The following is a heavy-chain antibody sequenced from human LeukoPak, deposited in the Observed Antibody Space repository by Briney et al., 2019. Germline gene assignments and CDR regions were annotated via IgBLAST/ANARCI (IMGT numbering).Heavy chain of an antibody. Sequence: SETLSLTCAVSGGSLSSSNWWSWVRQPPGKGLEWIGEIYHSGSTNYNPSLKSRVTISVDKSKNQFSLKLSSVTAADTAVYYCARAPLTGGATNLWGQGSLVTVSS. J-gene: IGHJ4*02. D-gene: IGHD1-26*01. CDR2: IYHSGST. CDR1: GGSLSSSNW. CDR3: ARAPLTGGATNL. V-gene: IGHV4-4*02.